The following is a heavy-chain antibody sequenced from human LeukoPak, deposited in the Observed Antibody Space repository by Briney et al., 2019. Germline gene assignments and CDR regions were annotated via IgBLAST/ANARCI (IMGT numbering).Heavy chain of an antibody. CDR3: ARVRASTTIFGVVRGNWFDP. J-gene: IGHJ5*02. Sequence: GGSLRLSCAASGFTVSSNYMSWVRQAPGKGLELVSVIYSGGSTYYADSVKGRFTISRDNSKNTLYLQMNSLRAEDTAVYYCARVRASTTIFGVVRGNWFDPWGQGTLVTVSS. CDR2: IYSGGST. CDR1: GFTVSSNY. D-gene: IGHD3-3*01. V-gene: IGHV3-66*02.